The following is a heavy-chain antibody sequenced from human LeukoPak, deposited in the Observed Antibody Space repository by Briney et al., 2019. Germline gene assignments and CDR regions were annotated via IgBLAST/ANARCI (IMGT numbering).Heavy chain of an antibody. Sequence: ASVKVSCKAPGYTFNRYGINWVRQAPGQGLEWMGWISAHNGNTNYAEKFHDRVTMTTDTATSTAYMELRSLRSDDTAVYYCARGPAYHNWNDRGDPWGQGTLVTVSS. CDR2: ISAHNGNT. D-gene: IGHD1-20*01. J-gene: IGHJ5*02. V-gene: IGHV1-18*01. CDR1: GYTFNRYG. CDR3: ARGPAYHNWNDRGDP.